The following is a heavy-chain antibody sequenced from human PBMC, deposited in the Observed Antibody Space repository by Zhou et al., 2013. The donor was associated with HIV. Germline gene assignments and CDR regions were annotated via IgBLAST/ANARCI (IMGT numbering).Heavy chain of an antibody. CDR2: IIPIFGTA. J-gene: IGHJ3*02. CDR3: ARERRWLQFGRGAFDI. Sequence: QVQLVQSGAEVKKPGSSVKVSCKASGGTFSSYAISWVRQAPGQGLEWMGGIIPIFGTANYAQKFQGRVTITTDESTSTAYMELSSLRSEDTAVYYCARERRWLQFGRGAFDIWGQGTMVTVSS. D-gene: IGHD5-12*01. V-gene: IGHV1-69*05. CDR1: GGTFSSYA.